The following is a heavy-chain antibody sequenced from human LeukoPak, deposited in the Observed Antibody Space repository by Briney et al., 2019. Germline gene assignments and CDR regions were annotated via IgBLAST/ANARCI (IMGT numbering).Heavy chain of an antibody. Sequence: ASVKVSCKASGYTFTSYGMHWVRQAPGQRLEWMGWINAGNGNTKYSQKFQGRVTITRDTSASTAYMELSSLRSEDTAVYYCARELWPGYGMDVWGKGTTVTVSS. J-gene: IGHJ6*04. V-gene: IGHV1-3*01. CDR1: GYTFTSYG. D-gene: IGHD3-16*01. CDR3: ARELWPGYGMDV. CDR2: INAGNGNT.